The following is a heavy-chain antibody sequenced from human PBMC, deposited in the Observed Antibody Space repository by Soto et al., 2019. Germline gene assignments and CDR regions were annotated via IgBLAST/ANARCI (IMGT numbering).Heavy chain of an antibody. CDR3: AKDLKTTGVRAYDY. CDR1: GFTFSSYA. J-gene: IGHJ4*02. V-gene: IGHV3-23*01. D-gene: IGHD4-17*01. CDR2: ISDSGTIT. Sequence: EVQLLESGGGLVQPGGSLSLSCAASGFTFSSYAMTWVRQAPGKGPEWVSVISDSGTITYYADSVKGRFTISRDNSKNTLYLQLNSLRVEDTAVYYCAKDLKTTGVRAYDYWGQGTLVTVSS.